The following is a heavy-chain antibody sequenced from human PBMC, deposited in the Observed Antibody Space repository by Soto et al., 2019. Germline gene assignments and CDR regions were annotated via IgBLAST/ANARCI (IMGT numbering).Heavy chain of an antibody. Sequence: SVKVSCTASRGTFSSYAMRWVRQAPEQGLEWMGGTIPIFGTANYAQKFQGRVTITADESTSTAYMELSSLRCEDTAVYYCASPSKSTMIVVFHPYGMDVWGQGTTVTVSS. CDR3: ASPSKSTMIVVFHPYGMDV. CDR1: RGTFSSYA. J-gene: IGHJ6*02. D-gene: IGHD3-22*01. CDR2: TIPIFGTA. V-gene: IGHV1-69*13.